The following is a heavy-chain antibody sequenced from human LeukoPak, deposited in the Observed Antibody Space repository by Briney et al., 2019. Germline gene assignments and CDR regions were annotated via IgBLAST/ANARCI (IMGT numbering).Heavy chain of an antibody. CDR3: AIDRAWNYFDY. V-gene: IGHV3-21*01. Sequence: GGSLRLSCAASGFTFSSYSMNWVRQAPGKGLEWVSSISSSSSYIYYADSVKGRFTISRDNAKNSLYLQIDSLRADDTSVYYCAIDRAWNYFDYWGQGTLVTVSS. CDR2: ISSSSSYI. CDR1: GFTFSSYS. J-gene: IGHJ4*02. D-gene: IGHD3-3*01.